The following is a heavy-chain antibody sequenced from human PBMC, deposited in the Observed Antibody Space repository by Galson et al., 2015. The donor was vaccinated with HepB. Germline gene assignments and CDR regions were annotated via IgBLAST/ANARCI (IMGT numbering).Heavy chain of an antibody. CDR3: ARVTSIYDFSSRAYSYYYYGMDV. V-gene: IGHV7-4-1*02. CDR2: INTNTGTP. CDR1: GYTFTSYV. J-gene: IGHJ6*02. Sequence: SVKVSCKASGYTFTSYVINWVRQAPGQGLEWMGGINTNTGTPTYAQGFTGRFVFSLGTSVSTAYLQISGLKTEDTAVYYCARVTSIYDFSSRAYSYYYYGMDVWGQGTTVAVSS. D-gene: IGHD6-19*01.